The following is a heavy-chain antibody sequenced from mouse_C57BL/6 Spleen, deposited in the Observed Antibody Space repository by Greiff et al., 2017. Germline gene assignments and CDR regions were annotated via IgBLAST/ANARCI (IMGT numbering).Heavy chain of an antibody. Sequence: QVQLQQPGAELVKPGASVKMSCKASGYTFTSYWITWVKQRPGQGLEWIGDIYPGSGSTNYNEKFKSKATLTVDTSSSTAYMQLSSLTSEDSAVYYCARGTDYGSSYDAMDYWGQGTSVTVSS. CDR1: GYTFTSYW. V-gene: IGHV1-55*01. D-gene: IGHD1-1*01. J-gene: IGHJ4*01. CDR2: IYPGSGST. CDR3: ARGTDYGSSYDAMDY.